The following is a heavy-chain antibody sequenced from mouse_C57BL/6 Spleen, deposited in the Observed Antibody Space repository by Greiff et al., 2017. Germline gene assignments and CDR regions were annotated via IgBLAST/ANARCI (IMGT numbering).Heavy chain of an antibody. CDR2: IYPGSGST. J-gene: IGHJ3*01. CDR1: GYTFTSYW. Sequence: QVQLQQPGAELVKPGASVKMSCKASGYTFTSYWITWVKQRPGQGLEWIGDIYPGSGSTNYNEKFKSKATLTVDTSSSTAYMQLSSLTSEDSAVYYCARRRYDYDVSAWFAYWGQGTLVTVSA. V-gene: IGHV1-55*01. CDR3: ARRRYDYDVSAWFAY. D-gene: IGHD2-4*01.